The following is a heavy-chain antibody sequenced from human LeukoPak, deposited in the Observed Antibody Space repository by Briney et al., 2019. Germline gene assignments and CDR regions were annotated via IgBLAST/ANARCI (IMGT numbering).Heavy chain of an antibody. CDR3: AKWDFG. CDR2: INSDGSIT. V-gene: IGHV3-74*01. D-gene: IGHD1-26*01. J-gene: IGHJ1*01. Sequence: QPGRSLRLSCAASGFTFRNKWMHWVRQAPGKGPVWVSRINSDGSITNYADSVKGRFTISRDDTKNTVYLQMNSLRAEDTAVYYCAKWDFGWGQGALVTVSS. CDR1: GFTFRNKW.